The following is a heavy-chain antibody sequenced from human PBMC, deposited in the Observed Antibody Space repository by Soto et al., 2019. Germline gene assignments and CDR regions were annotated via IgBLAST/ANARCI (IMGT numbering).Heavy chain of an antibody. D-gene: IGHD4-4*01. CDR2: IYYSGST. CDR3: ARVTVTTGGWFDP. CDR1: GGSISSYY. Sequence: SETLSLTCTVSGGSISSYYWSWIRQPPGKGLEWIGYIYYSGSTNYNPSLKSRVTISVDTSKNQFSLKLSSVTAADTAVYYCARVTVTTGGWFDPWGQGTLVTVSS. V-gene: IGHV4-59*01. J-gene: IGHJ5*02.